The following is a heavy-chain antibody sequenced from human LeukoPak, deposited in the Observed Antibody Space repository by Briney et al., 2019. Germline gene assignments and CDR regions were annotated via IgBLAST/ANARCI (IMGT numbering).Heavy chain of an antibody. CDR2: LSGSGSST. CDR3: AKTRPLDSSSWSHGDY. CDR1: GFTFSTYT. Sequence: GGSLRLSCAGSGFTFSTYTMNWVRQAPGKGLEWVSSLSGSGSSTFYADSVKGRFTVSRDNSKNTMYLQMNSLRAEDTAVYYCAKTRPLDSSSWSHGDYWGQGTLVTVSS. D-gene: IGHD6-13*01. V-gene: IGHV3-23*01. J-gene: IGHJ4*02.